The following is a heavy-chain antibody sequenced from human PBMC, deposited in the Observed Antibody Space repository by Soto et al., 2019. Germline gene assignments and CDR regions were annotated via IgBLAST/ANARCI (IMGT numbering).Heavy chain of an antibody. D-gene: IGHD3-10*01. V-gene: IGHV3-9*01. CDR3: AKELEGSVNYYYGMDV. CDR1: GFTFDDYA. J-gene: IGHJ6*02. Sequence: PGGSLRLSCAASGFTFDDYAMHWVRQAPGKGLEWVSGISWNSGSIGYADSVKGRFTISRDNAKNSLYLQMNSLRAEDTALYYCAKELEGSVNYYYGMDVWGQGTTVTVSS. CDR2: ISWNSGSI.